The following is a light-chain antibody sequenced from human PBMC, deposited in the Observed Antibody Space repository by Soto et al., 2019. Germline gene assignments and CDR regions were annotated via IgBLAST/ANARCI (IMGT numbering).Light chain of an antibody. CDR1: NIGSKS. J-gene: IGLJ3*02. V-gene: IGLV3-21*02. CDR2: ENS. CDR3: QVWDSSSDHLVV. Sequence: VLTQPPSVSVAPGQTARITCGGNNIGSKSVHWYQQKPGQAPVLVVFENSDRPSGIPERFTGSKSGNTATLTIRRVEGGDEADYFCQVWDSSSDHLVVFGGGTKVTVL.